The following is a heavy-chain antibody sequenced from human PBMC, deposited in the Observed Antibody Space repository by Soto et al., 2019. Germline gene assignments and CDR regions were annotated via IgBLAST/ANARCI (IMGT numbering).Heavy chain of an antibody. D-gene: IGHD1-1*01. J-gene: IGHJ5*02. V-gene: IGHV1-3*01. CDR2: INAANGDT. CDR1: GYTFTSYG. Sequence: ASVKVSCKASGYTFTSYGIHWVRQAPGQRLEWMGWINAANGDTKYSPKFQGRVTITRDTSASTAYMELSSLRSEDTAVYYCVRRYASETGIEWFAPWGQGTLVTVSS. CDR3: VRRYASETGIEWFAP.